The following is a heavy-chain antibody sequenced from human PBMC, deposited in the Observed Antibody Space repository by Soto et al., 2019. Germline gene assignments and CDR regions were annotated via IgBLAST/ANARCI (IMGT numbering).Heavy chain of an antibody. D-gene: IGHD2-2*01. CDR3: ARRVGTAPAAIGALAVDI. Sequence: GESLKISCKGSGYSFTSYWISWVRQMPGKGLEWMGRIDPSDSYTNYSPSFQGHVTISADKSISTAYLQWSSLKASDTAMYYCARRVGTAPAAIGALAVDIWGQGTMVTVSS. V-gene: IGHV5-10-1*01. J-gene: IGHJ3*02. CDR2: IDPSDSYT. CDR1: GYSFTSYW.